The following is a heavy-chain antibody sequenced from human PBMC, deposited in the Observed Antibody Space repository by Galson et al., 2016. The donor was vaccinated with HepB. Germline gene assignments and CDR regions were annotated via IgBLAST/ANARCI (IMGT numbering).Heavy chain of an antibody. D-gene: IGHD3-22*01. Sequence: SLRLSCAASGLNVSSNYMSWVRQAPGRGLEWVSVIFSGGTTYYADSVKGRFIISRDNSKKTIYLQMSSLRAEDTAVYYGARYKYDRRGYYYYGLDVWGQGTTVTVSS. J-gene: IGHJ6*02. CDR1: GLNVSSNY. CDR3: ARYKYDRRGYYYYGLDV. CDR2: IFSGGTT. V-gene: IGHV3-53*01.